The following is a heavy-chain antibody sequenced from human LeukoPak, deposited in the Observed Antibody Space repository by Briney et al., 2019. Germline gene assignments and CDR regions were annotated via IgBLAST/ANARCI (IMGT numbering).Heavy chain of an antibody. Sequence: GASVKVSCKASGYTFTSYGISWVRQAHGQGLEWMGWISAYNGNTNYAQKLQGRVTVTTDTSTSTAYMELRSLRSDDTAVYYCARILAHYDSSGVDYWGQGTLVTVSS. CDR2: ISAYNGNT. V-gene: IGHV1-18*01. CDR1: GYTFTSYG. J-gene: IGHJ4*02. CDR3: ARILAHYDSSGVDY. D-gene: IGHD3-22*01.